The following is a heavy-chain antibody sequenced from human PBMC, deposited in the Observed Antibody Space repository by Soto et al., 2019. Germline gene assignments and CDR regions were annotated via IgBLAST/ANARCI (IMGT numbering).Heavy chain of an antibody. J-gene: IGHJ4*02. CDR2: ISWNSGSI. V-gene: IGHV3-9*01. CDR3: AKARYSSNWYYFDY. Sequence: GGSLRLSCAASGFTFDDYAMHWVRQAPGKGLEWVSGISWNSGSIGYADSVKGRFIISRDNAKNSLYLQMNTLRPEDTALYYCAKARYSSNWYYFDYRGQGTPVTVSS. CDR1: GFTFDDYA. D-gene: IGHD6-13*01.